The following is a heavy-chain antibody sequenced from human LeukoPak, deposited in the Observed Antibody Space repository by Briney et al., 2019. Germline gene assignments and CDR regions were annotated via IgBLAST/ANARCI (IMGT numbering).Heavy chain of an antibody. V-gene: IGHV3-23*01. CDR1: GFTFSRHG. Sequence: GGSLRLSCAASGFTFSRHGMNWVRQAPGKGLEWVSGISGSGDTTYYADSVKGRFTISRDNAKDSLYLQMNSLRAEDTAVYYCASSRSFGWFDPWGQGTLVTVSS. CDR2: ISGSGDTT. CDR3: ASSRSFGWFDP. J-gene: IGHJ5*02. D-gene: IGHD3-16*01.